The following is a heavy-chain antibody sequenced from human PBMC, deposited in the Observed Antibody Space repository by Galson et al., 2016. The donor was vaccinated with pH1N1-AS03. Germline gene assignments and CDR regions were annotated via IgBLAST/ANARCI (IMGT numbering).Heavy chain of an antibody. V-gene: IGHV2-5*02. J-gene: IGHJ4*02. Sequence: PALVKPTQTLTLTCTFSGFSLTTSGVGVAWIRQPPGKALEWPALLYWDDDQRYSPSLKSRLTLTKHTSKNQVVLTLTNMDPVDTATYYCAHSVITTVREPSYYFESWGQGTLVTVSS. CDR2: LYWDDDQ. CDR1: GFSLTTSGVG. D-gene: IGHD3-10*01. CDR3: AHSVITTVREPSYYFES.